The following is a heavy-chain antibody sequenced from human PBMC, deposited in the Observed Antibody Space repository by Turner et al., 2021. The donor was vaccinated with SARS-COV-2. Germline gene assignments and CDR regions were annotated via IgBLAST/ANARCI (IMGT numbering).Heavy chain of an antibody. J-gene: IGHJ4*02. CDR3: AREQYCAGNCYPHFDS. V-gene: IGHV4-4*07. D-gene: IGHD2-21*02. CDR1: GASISGYY. Sequence: QESGPGLVEPSETLSPTSSFPGASISGYYWSWLQQPPGKALQWIGHVYSSGSTTDNPSLQTRLSMSVDTSRNEVSLRLTSVTAADTAVYYCAREQYCAGNCYPHFDSWGQGTRVIVSS. CDR2: VYSSGST.